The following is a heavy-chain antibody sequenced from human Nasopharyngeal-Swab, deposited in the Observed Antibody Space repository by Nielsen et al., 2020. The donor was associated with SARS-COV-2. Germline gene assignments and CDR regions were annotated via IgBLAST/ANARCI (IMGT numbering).Heavy chain of an antibody. D-gene: IGHD5-18*01. V-gene: IGHV1-18*01. J-gene: IGHJ4*02. Sequence: ASVKVSCQASGYSFRSYGINWVRQAPGQGLEWMGWISVYNADRNYAEKFQGRVSMTTDTSTTTAYMELRSLRSDDTAMYYCARDVEEWLVVPSLSFDHWGQGTLVTVSS. CDR3: ARDVEEWLVVPSLSFDH. CDR1: GYSFRSYG. CDR2: ISVYNADR.